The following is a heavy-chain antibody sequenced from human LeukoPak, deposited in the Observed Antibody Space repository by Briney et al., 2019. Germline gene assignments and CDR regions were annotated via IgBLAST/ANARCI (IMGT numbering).Heavy chain of an antibody. J-gene: IGHJ6*03. D-gene: IGHD3-10*01. CDR3: AKKRGVGWFGELLDYMDV. Sequence: GGSLRLSCAASGFTFSSYAMSWVRQAPGKGLEWVSAISGSGGSTYYADSVKGRFTISRDNSKNTLYLQMNSLRAEDTAVHYCAKKRGVGWFGELLDYMDVWGKGTTVTVSS. CDR1: GFTFSSYA. CDR2: ISGSGGST. V-gene: IGHV3-23*01.